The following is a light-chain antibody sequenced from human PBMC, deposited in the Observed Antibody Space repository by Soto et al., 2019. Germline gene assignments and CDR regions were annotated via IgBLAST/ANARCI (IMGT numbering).Light chain of an antibody. Sequence: EIVMTPSPATLSVSPGERATVSCRASQSVGSNLAWYQQKPGQAPRLLIYGASTRASGIPARFTGSGSGTEFTLTISSLQSEDFALYYCQQYNNWPPYTFGQGTNLDIK. CDR1: QSVGSN. CDR2: GAS. V-gene: IGKV3D-15*01. CDR3: QQYNNWPPYT. J-gene: IGKJ2*01.